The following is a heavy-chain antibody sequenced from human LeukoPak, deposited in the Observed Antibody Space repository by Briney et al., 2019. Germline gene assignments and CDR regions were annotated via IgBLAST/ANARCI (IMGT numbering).Heavy chain of an antibody. CDR3: ARDSPIGVVIIGYFDY. CDR2: ISYDGSNK. D-gene: IGHD3-3*01. V-gene: IGHV3-30-3*01. J-gene: IGHJ4*02. CDR1: GITFSSHV. Sequence: GGSLRLSCVASGITFSSHVMSWVRQAPGKGLEWVAVISYDGSNKYYADSVKGRFTISRDNSKNTLYLQMNSLRAEDTAVYYCARDSPIGVVIIGYFDYWGQGTLVTVSS.